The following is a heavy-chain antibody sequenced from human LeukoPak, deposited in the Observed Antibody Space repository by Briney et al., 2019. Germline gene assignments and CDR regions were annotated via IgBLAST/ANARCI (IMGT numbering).Heavy chain of an antibody. CDR1: GGSISSGSYY. D-gene: IGHD1-26*01. CDR2: IYTSGST. CDR3: ARGPPTTALTYFQH. J-gene: IGHJ1*01. V-gene: IGHV4-61*02. Sequence: SETLSLTCTVSGGSISSGSYYWSWIRQPAGKGLEWIGRIYTSGSTNYNPSLKSRVTISVDTSKNQFSLKLSSVTAADTAVYYCARGPPTTALTYFQHWGQGTLVTVSS.